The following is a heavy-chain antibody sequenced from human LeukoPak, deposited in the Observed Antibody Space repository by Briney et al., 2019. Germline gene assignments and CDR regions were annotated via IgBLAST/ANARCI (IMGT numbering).Heavy chain of an antibody. J-gene: IGHJ5*02. Sequence: SETLSLTCAVSGYSISTGYYWGWIRQPPGKGLEWIGTIYHSGSTYYNPSLKSRVTISVDTSKNQFSLKLSSVTAADTALYYCARSKCGSTSCYGGIWFDPWGQGTMVTVSS. CDR2: IYHSGST. V-gene: IGHV4-38-2*01. CDR1: GYSISTGYY. D-gene: IGHD2-2*01. CDR3: ARSKCGSTSCYGGIWFDP.